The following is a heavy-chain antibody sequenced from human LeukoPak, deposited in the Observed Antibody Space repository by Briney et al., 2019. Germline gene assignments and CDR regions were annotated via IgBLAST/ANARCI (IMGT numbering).Heavy chain of an antibody. CDR3: ARLGSYHDF. Sequence: SETLSLTCTVSGASLSNYYWSGIRETPEKGLEWMGHIHTSGESRYYPSLESRLTMSIDTSRNQLSLKLTSVTAADTAVYFCARLGSYHDFWGQGALVTVSS. V-gene: IGHV4-4*09. D-gene: IGHD1-26*01. CDR1: GASLSNYY. J-gene: IGHJ4*02. CDR2: IHTSGES.